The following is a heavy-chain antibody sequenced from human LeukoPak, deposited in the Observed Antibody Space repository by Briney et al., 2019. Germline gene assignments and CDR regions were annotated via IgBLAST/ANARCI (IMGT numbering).Heavy chain of an antibody. CDR1: GFRFNSHH. CDR3: ARQSLGASGLDH. D-gene: IGHD1-26*01. V-gene: IGHV3-30*05. Sequence: GGSLRLSCAVSGFRFNSHHMHWVRQAPNKGLEWVAVAPHDRSSPSHAASVNGRFTISRDNSKDTLFLHMDSLRVDGTAIYYCARQSLGASGLDHWGQGVLVTVSS. J-gene: IGHJ4*02. CDR2: APHDRSSP.